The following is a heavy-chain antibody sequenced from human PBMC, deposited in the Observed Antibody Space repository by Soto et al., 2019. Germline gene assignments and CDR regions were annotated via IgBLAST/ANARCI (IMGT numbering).Heavy chain of an antibody. CDR3: ARDGGQNSGYV. CDR1: GYSFTAYY. Sequence: QVPLVQSGAAVKKPGASVKVSCKASGYSFTAYYMHWVRQAPGQGLEWMGWINPNSGRAKYSPKFQGRVTMTRDTSVTTFSMEVSWLRSDDTAVDYCARDGGQNSGYVWGQGTLVTVSS. CDR2: INPNSGRA. D-gene: IGHD5-12*01. V-gene: IGHV1-2*02. J-gene: IGHJ4*02.